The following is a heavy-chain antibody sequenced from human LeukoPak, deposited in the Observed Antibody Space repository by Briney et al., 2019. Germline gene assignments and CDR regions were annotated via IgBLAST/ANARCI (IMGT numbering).Heavy chain of an antibody. CDR3: ARAYCGGDCYPPDNWFDP. CDR1: GGSISSYY. D-gene: IGHD2-21*02. Sequence: PSETLSLTCTVSGGSISSYYWSWIRQPAGKGPEWIGRIYTSGSTNYNPSLKSRVTMSVDTSKNQFSLKLSSVTAADTAVYYCARAYCGGDCYPPDNWFDPWGQGTLVTVSS. CDR2: IYTSGST. V-gene: IGHV4-4*07. J-gene: IGHJ5*02.